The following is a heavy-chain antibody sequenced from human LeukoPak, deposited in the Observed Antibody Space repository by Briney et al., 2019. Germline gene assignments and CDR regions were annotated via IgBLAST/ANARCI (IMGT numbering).Heavy chain of an antibody. J-gene: IGHJ3*02. D-gene: IGHD6-6*01. CDR1: GGTFSSYA. V-gene: IGHV1-69*06. CDR3: AKDYSSSRALRAFDI. CDR2: IIPIFGTA. Sequence: ASVKVSCKASGGTFSSYAISWVRQAPGQGLEWMGGIIPIFGTANYAQKFQGRVTITADKSTSTAYMELRSLKSDDTAVYYCAKDYSSSRALRAFDIWGQGTMVTVSS.